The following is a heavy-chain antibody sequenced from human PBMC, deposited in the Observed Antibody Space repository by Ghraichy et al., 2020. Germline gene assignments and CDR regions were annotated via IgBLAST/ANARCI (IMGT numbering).Heavy chain of an antibody. J-gene: IGHJ4*02. V-gene: IGHV4-39*01. CDR3: ARHTPLMVGPTSPFDY. Sequence: SETLSLTCSVSGGSINSSSHYWGWIRQSPGKGLEWIGTFYYSGNTYYNPSLQNRVTISVDTSKNQFSLKLSSVTAADTAVYFCARHTPLMVGPTSPFDYWGQGTLVTVSS. CDR1: GGSINSSSHY. D-gene: IGHD1-26*01. CDR2: FYYSGNT.